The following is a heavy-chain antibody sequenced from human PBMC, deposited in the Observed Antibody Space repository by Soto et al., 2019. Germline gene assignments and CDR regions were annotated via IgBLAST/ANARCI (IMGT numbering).Heavy chain of an antibody. CDR1: GFSLSTSGVG. D-gene: IGHD1-26*01. J-gene: IGHJ4*02. CDR3: AHRPRGSYLAYYFDY. Sequence: QITLKESGPTLVKPTQTLTLTCTFSGFSLSTSGVGVGWIRQPPGKALEWLALIYWDDDKRYSPSLKSRLTITKDTSKNQVVLTMTHMDPVDTATYHFAHRPRGSYLAYYFDYWGQGTLATVSS. V-gene: IGHV2-5*02. CDR2: IYWDDDK.